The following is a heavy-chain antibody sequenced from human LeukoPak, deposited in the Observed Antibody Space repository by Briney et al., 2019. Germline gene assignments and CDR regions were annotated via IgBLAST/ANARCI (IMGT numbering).Heavy chain of an antibody. D-gene: IGHD5-18*01. J-gene: IGHJ4*02. CDR3: AREGTDTAMVLLFDY. CDR2: ISYDGSNK. V-gene: IGHV3-30*04. Sequence: GSLRLSCAASGFTFSSYAMHWVRQAPGKGLEWEAVISYDGSNKYYADSVKGRFTISRDNSKNTLYLQMNSLRAEDTAVYYCAREGTDTAMVLLFDYWGQGTLVTVSS. CDR1: GFTFSSYA.